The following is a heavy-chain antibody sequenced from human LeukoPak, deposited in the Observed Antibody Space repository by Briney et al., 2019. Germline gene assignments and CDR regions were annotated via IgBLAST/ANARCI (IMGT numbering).Heavy chain of an antibody. Sequence: PSETLSLTCSVSGGSINGYSWTWLRQPPGMGLEGVGHISYTGTTNYNPSLTTRVPISVDTSKNQFSLKLTSVTAADTGMYFCARLGGNWNSPGGDYWGQGTLGTVSS. V-gene: IGHV4-59*08. D-gene: IGHD3-10*01. J-gene: IGHJ4*02. CDR1: GGSINGYS. CDR3: ARLGGNWNSPGGDY. CDR2: ISYTGTT.